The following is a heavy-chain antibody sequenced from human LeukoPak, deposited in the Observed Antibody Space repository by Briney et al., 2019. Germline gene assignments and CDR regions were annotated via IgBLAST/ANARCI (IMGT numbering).Heavy chain of an antibody. J-gene: IGHJ4*02. CDR2: ISGSGGST. CDR1: GFTFSSYG. CDR3: AILGSYAGAG. Sequence: PGGSLRLSCAASGFTFSSYGMSWVRQAPGKGLEWVSAISGSGGSTYYADSVKGRFTISRDNSKNTLYLQMSSLRAEDTAVYYCAILGSYAGAGWGQGTLVTVSS. V-gene: IGHV3-23*01. D-gene: IGHD1-26*01.